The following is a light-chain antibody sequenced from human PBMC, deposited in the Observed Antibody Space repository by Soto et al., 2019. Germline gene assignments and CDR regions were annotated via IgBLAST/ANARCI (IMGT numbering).Light chain of an antibody. V-gene: IGKV4-1*01. J-gene: IGKJ1*01. Sequence: DIVMTQSPDSLAVSLGERATVNCKSSQSVLSTSDNMNYLSWYQKKPGQPPKLLIYWASTRGSGVPDRFSGSGSGTDFTLTISILKAEDVAVYYCQQYYRSVRTFGQGTKVEIE. CDR2: WAS. CDR1: QSVLSTSDNMNY. CDR3: QQYYRSVRT.